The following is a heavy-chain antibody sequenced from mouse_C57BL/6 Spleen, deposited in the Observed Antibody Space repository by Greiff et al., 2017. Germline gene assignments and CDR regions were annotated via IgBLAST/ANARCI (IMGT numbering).Heavy chain of an antibody. CDR2: IYPGDGDT. V-gene: IGHV1-82*01. D-gene: IGHD2-3*01. CDR3: AFYDGYYVGFAD. CDR1: GYAFSSSW. J-gene: IGHJ3*01. Sequence: QVQLQQSGPELVKPGASVKISCKASGYAFSSSWMNWVKQRPGKGLEWIGRIYPGDGDTNYNGKFKGKATLTADKSSSTAYMQLSSLTSEDSAVYFCAFYDGYYVGFADWGQGTLVTVSA.